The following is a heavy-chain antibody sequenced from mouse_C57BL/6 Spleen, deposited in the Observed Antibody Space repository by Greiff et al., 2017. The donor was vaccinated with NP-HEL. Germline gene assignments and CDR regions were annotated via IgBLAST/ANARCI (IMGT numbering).Heavy chain of an antibody. D-gene: IGHD1-1*01. V-gene: IGHV1-81*01. CDR3: AREETTVVDWYFDV. CDR1: GYTFTSYG. J-gene: IGHJ1*03. CDR2: IYPRSGNT. Sequence: VKLQESGAELARPGASVKLSCKASGYTFTSYGISWVKQRTGQGLEWIGEIYPRSGNTYYNEKFKGKATLTADKSSSTAYMELRSLTSEDSAVYFCAREETTVVDWYFDVWGTGTTVTVSS.